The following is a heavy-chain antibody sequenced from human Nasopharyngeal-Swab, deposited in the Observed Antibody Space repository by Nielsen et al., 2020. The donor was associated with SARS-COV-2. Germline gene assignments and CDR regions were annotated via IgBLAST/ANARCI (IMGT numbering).Heavy chain of an antibody. CDR1: GFTFSSYA. V-gene: IGHV3-30-3*01. CDR2: ISYDGSNK. Sequence: GGSLRLSCAASGFTFSSYAMHWVRQAPGKGLEWVAVISYDGSNKYYADSVKGRFTISRDNSKNTLYLQMNSLRAEDTAVYYCARDQILQEYYYDSSGYWGIDYWGQGTLVTVSS. J-gene: IGHJ4*02. D-gene: IGHD3-22*01. CDR3: ARDQILQEYYYDSSGYWGIDY.